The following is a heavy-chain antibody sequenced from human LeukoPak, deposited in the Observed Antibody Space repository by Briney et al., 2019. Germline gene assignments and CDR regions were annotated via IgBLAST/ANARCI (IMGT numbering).Heavy chain of an antibody. CDR2: INHSGST. CDR3: ARGSPSSGWLYYYYYYGMDV. CDR1: GGSFSGYY. V-gene: IGHV4-34*01. Sequence: SEALSLTCAVYGGSFSGYYWSWIRQPPGKGLEWIGEINHSGSTNYNPSLKSRVTISVDTSKNQFSLRLNSVTAADTAVYYCARGSPSSGWLYYYYYYGMDVWGQGTTVTVSS. D-gene: IGHD6-19*01. J-gene: IGHJ6*02.